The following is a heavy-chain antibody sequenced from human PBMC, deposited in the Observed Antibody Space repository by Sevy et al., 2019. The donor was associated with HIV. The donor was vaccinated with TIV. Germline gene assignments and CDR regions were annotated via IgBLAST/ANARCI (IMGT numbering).Heavy chain of an antibody. J-gene: IGHJ4*02. D-gene: IGHD4-17*01. CDR2: ISGSGGST. Sequence: GGSLRLSCAASGFTFSNYGMSWVRQAPGKGLEWVSAISGSGGSTFYADSVKGRFTISRDNSKDRLYLQMNSLRAEDTAVYDCAKPLVRVFYGDSIFFDYWGQGTLVTVSS. V-gene: IGHV3-23*01. CDR1: GFTFSNYG. CDR3: AKPLVRVFYGDSIFFDY.